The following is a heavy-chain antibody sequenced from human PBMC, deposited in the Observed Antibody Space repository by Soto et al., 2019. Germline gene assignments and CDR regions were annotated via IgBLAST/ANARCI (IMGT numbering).Heavy chain of an antibody. Sequence: GGSLRLSCAASGFTSSSYGMHWVRQAPGKGLEWVAVISYDGSNKYYADSVKGRFTISRDNSKNTLYLQMNSLRAEDTAVYYCAKLYYYDSSGYYPDAFDIWGQGTMVTVSS. CDR1: GFTSSSYG. D-gene: IGHD3-22*01. CDR2: ISYDGSNK. CDR3: AKLYYYDSSGYYPDAFDI. V-gene: IGHV3-30*18. J-gene: IGHJ3*02.